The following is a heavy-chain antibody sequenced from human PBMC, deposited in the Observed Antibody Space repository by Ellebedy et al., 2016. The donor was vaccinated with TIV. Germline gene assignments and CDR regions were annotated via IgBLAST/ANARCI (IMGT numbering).Heavy chain of an antibody. V-gene: IGHV3-53*01. D-gene: IGHD5-18*01. J-gene: IGHJ4*02. CDR3: AKDYTAYSNDV. CDR2: IYTTGLI. Sequence: GESLKISCAAFGFTVSSSSLTWVRQAPGKGLQWVSIIYTTGLITYADSVRGRFTISRDSSENTLYLQMNRLRADDTAVYYCAKDYTAYSNDVWGQGTLVTVSS. CDR1: GFTVSSSS.